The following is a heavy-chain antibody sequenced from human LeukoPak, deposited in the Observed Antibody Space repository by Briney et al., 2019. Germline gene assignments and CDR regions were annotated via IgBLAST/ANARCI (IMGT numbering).Heavy chain of an antibody. J-gene: IGHJ4*02. D-gene: IGHD3-9*01. Sequence: PGGSLRLSCAASGFTFSSYWMHWVRQVPGKGLVWVSRINSDGSSTNYADSAKGRFTISRDNSNNTLYLQMNSLRAEDTAVYYCARGLTGYYNVFDYWGQGTLVTVSS. CDR1: GFTFSSYW. V-gene: IGHV3-74*01. CDR3: ARGLTGYYNVFDY. CDR2: INSDGSST.